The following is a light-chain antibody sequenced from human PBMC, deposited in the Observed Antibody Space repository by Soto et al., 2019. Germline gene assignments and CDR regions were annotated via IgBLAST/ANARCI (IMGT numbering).Light chain of an antibody. CDR1: SSDVGGYNY. Sequence: QSALTQPASVSGSPGQSITISCTGTSSDVGGYNYVSWYQQHPGKAPKLMIYDVSNRPSGVSNRFSGSKSGNTASLTISGFQAEDEVDYYCSSYTSSSTLFVFGTGTKVTVL. CDR2: DVS. CDR3: SSYTSSSTLFV. V-gene: IGLV2-14*01. J-gene: IGLJ1*01.